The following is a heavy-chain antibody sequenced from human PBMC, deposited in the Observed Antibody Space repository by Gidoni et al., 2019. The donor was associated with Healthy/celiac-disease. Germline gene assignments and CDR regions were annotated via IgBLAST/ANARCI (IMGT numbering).Heavy chain of an antibody. CDR3: ARGQKGLPRLDY. Sequence: QAQLQQWGAGPLKHPATLSLTCAVYGGSFSGYYWSWIRQPPGKGLEWIGEINHSGSTNYNPSLKSRVTISVDTSKNQFSLKLSSVTAADTAVYYCARGQKGLPRLDYWGQGTLVTVSS. CDR2: INHSGST. J-gene: IGHJ4*02. V-gene: IGHV4-34*01. CDR1: GGSFSGYY. D-gene: IGHD3-16*01.